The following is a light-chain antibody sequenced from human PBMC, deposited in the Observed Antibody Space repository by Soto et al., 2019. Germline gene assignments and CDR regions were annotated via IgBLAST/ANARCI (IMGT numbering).Light chain of an antibody. CDR2: DVS. V-gene: IGLV2-11*01. CDR1: SSDVGGYNY. J-gene: IGLJ1*01. Sequence: ALTQPRSVSGSPGQSVTISCTGTSSDVGGYNYVSWYQQHPGKAPKLMIYDVSKRPSGVPDRFSGSKSGNTASLPISGLQAEDEADYYCCSYAGSYTHVFGTGTKLTVL. CDR3: CSYAGSYTHV.